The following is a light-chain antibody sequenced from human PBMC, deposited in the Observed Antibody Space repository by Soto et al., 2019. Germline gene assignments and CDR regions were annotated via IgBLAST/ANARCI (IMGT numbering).Light chain of an antibody. Sequence: QSALTQPASVSGSPGQSITVSCTGTSSDIGSTKYVSWYQRHPGKAPKLIIYDVSDRPSGVSNRFSGSKSGNSASLTISGLQAEDEADYYCSSSTTTSTRIFGGGTKLTVL. V-gene: IGLV2-14*03. J-gene: IGLJ2*01. CDR2: DVS. CDR1: SSDIGSTKY. CDR3: SSSTTTSTRI.